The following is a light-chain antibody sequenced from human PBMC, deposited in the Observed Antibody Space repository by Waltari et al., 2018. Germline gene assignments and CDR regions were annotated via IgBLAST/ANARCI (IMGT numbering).Light chain of an antibody. CDR2: QDN. J-gene: IGLJ1*01. CDR1: KLGAKY. CDR3: QAWDSTSYV. Sequence: SSELTQPPSVSVSPGQTASITCSGDKLGAKYASWYQQKPGQSPVLVIYQDNERPSGIPERFSGSNSGNTATLTISGTQAMDEADYYCQAWDSTSYVFGTGTKVTVL. V-gene: IGLV3-1*01.